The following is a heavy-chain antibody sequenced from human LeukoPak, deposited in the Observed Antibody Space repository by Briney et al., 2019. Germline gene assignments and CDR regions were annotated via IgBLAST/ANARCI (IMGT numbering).Heavy chain of an antibody. J-gene: IGHJ4*02. CDR2: IYSGGST. CDR3: ARDLLEWYFDY. D-gene: IGHD3-3*01. CDR1: GLTVSSTY. V-gene: IGHV3-66*01. Sequence: PGGSLILSCAASGLTVSSTYMSWVRQTPGKGLEWVSVIYSGGSTYYADSVKGRFTISRDNSKNTLYLQMNSVRAEDTAVYYCARDLLEWYFDYWGQGTLVTVSS.